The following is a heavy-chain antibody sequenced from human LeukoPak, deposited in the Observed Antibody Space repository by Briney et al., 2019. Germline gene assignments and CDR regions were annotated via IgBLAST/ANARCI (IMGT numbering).Heavy chain of an antibody. V-gene: IGHV1-2*02. Sequence: ASVKVSCKASGYTFTDYYMHWLRPAPGQGLEWMGWINPKSGDTNYAQKFQGRVTMTRDTSISTAYMELSRLTSDDTAVYYCARDYYGSGSFSGHWGQGTLVTVSS. CDR1: GYTFTDYY. J-gene: IGHJ4*02. D-gene: IGHD3-10*01. CDR3: ARDYYGSGSFSGH. CDR2: INPKSGDT.